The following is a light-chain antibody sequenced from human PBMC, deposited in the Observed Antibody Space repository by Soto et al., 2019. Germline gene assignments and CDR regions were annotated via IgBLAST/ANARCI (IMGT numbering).Light chain of an antibody. Sequence: EIVLTQSPGTLPFSPGERATLSCRASQSVSSVYLAWYQQKPGQAPRLLIYGVSSRATGIPVRFSGSGSGTDFTLSISRLEPEDFAVYYCQQYGSSPWTFGQGTKVEIK. CDR3: QQYGSSPWT. J-gene: IGKJ1*01. V-gene: IGKV3-20*01. CDR2: GVS. CDR1: QSVSSVY.